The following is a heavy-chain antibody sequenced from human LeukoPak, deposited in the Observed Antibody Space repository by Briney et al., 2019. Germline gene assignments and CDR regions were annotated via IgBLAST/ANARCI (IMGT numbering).Heavy chain of an antibody. V-gene: IGHV1-69*13. CDR1: GYTFTGYY. Sequence: GASVKVSCKASGYTFTGYYMHWVRQAPGLGLEWMGGIIPIFGTANYAQKFQGRVTITADESTSTAYMELSSLRSEDTAVYYCAIESGYSYEVDYWGQGTLVTVSS. D-gene: IGHD5-18*01. CDR3: AIESGYSYEVDY. J-gene: IGHJ4*02. CDR2: IIPIFGTA.